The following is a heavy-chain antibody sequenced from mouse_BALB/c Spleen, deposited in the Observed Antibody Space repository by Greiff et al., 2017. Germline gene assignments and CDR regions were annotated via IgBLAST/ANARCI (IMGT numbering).Heavy chain of an antibody. D-gene: IGHD3-3*01. CDR2: INPSTGYT. Sequence: VKLVESGAELAKPGASVKMSCKASGYTFTSYWMHWVKQRPGQGLEWIGYINPSTGYTEYNQKFKDKATLTADKSSSTAYMQLSSLTSEDSAVYYCARSGWGYFDYWGQGTTLTVSS. CDR3: ARSGWGYFDY. V-gene: IGHV1-7*01. CDR1: GYTFTSYW. J-gene: IGHJ2*01.